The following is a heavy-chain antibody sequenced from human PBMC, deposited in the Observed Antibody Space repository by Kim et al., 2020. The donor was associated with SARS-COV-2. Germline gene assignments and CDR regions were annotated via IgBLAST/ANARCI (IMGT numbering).Heavy chain of an antibody. CDR1: GFTFSSYW. CDR3: ARDQGYDILTGYYYYYGMDV. Sequence: GWSLRLSCAASGFTFSSYWMSWVRQAPGKGLEWVANIKQDGSEKYYVDSVKGRFTISRDNAKNSLYLQMNSLRAEDTAVYYCARDQGYDILTGYYYYYGMDVWGQGTTVTVSS. D-gene: IGHD3-9*01. V-gene: IGHV3-7*03. CDR2: IKQDGSEK. J-gene: IGHJ6*02.